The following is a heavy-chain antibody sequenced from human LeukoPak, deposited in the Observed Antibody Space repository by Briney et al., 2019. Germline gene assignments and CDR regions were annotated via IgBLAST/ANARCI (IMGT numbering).Heavy chain of an antibody. V-gene: IGHV4-39*01. Sequence: SETLSLTCTVSGGSISSSSYYWGWIRQPPGKGLEWIGSIYYSGSTYYNPSLKSRVTISVDTSKNQFSLKLSSVTAADTAVYYCARNPRPYYYGSGSEFDYWGQGTLVTVSS. J-gene: IGHJ4*02. CDR3: ARNPRPYYYGSGSEFDY. CDR2: IYYSGST. CDR1: GGSISSSSYY. D-gene: IGHD3-10*01.